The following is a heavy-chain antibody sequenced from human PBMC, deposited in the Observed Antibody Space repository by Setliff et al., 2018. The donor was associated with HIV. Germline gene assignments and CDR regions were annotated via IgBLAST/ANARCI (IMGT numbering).Heavy chain of an antibody. J-gene: IGHJ6*02. Sequence: ASVKVSCKASGGTFTSSALTWVRQAPGQGLEWMGGSVPLFGTVKYPRKFQGRVTITTDELMTTAYMELSSLRSEDSGVYYCARDVDHMMDVWGQGTTVTVSS. V-gene: IGHV1-69*05. CDR2: SVPLFGTV. CDR3: ARDVDHMMDV. CDR1: GGTFTSSA.